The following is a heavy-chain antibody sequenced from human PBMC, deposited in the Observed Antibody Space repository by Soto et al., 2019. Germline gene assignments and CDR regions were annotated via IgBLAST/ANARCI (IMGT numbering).Heavy chain of an antibody. V-gene: IGHV4-59*08. CDR2: IYYSGST. Sequence: SETLSLTCTVSGGSISSYYWSWIRQPPGKGLEWIGYIYYSGSTNYNPSLKSRVTISVDTSKNQFSLKLSSVTAADTAVYYCARLRGLWFGEREFDYWGQGTLVTVSS. CDR3: ARLRGLWFGEREFDY. CDR1: GGSISSYY. D-gene: IGHD3-10*01. J-gene: IGHJ4*02.